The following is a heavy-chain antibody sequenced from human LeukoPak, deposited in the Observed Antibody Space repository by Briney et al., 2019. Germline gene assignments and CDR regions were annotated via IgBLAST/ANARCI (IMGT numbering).Heavy chain of an antibody. V-gene: IGHV4-59*08. D-gene: IGHD3-22*01. CDR1: GGSISSYY. CDR2: IYYSGST. Sequence: PSETLSLTCTVSGGSISSYYCSWIRQPPGKGLEWIGYIYYSGSTNYNPSLKSRVTISVDTSKNQFSLKLSSVTAADTAVYYCARHGGYYDSSGFFDIWGQGTMVTVSS. J-gene: IGHJ3*02. CDR3: ARHGGYYDSSGFFDI.